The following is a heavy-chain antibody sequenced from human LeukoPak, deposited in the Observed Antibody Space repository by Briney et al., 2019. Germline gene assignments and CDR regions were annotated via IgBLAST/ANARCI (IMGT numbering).Heavy chain of an antibody. CDR2: IYYSGST. V-gene: IGHV4-59*11. CDR3: ARAEFHFDY. J-gene: IGHJ4*02. Sequence: SETLSLTCTVSGGSISSHYWSWIRQPPGKGLEWIGYIYYSGSTNYNPSLKSRVTISVDTSKNQFSLKLSSVTAADTAVYYCARAEFHFDYWGQGTLVTASS. CDR1: GGSISSHY.